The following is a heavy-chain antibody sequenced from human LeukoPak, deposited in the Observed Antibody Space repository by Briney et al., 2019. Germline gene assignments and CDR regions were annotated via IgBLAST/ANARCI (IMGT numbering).Heavy chain of an antibody. CDR3: ARDFYDSSGYYWETANHDAFDI. Sequence: ASVKVSCKASGYTFTGYYMHWVRQAPGQGLEWMGWISPNSGGTNYAQKFQGRVTMTRDTSISTAYMELSRLRSDDTAVYYCARDFYDSSGYYWETANHDAFDIWGQGTMVTVSS. D-gene: IGHD3-22*01. V-gene: IGHV1-2*02. J-gene: IGHJ3*02. CDR1: GYTFTGYY. CDR2: ISPNSGGT.